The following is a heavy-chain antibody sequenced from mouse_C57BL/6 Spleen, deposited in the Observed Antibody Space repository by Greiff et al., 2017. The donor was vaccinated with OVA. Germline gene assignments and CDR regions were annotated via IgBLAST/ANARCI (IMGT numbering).Heavy chain of an antibody. CDR1: GCTFTSYW. V-gene: IGHV1-69*01. CDR3: ARTATVDLFAY. CDR2: IDPSDSYT. Sequence: QVQLQQPGAELVMPGASVKLSCKASGCTFTSYWMHWVKQRPGQGLEWIGEIDPSDSYTNYNQKFKGKSTLTVDKSSSTAYMQLSSLTSEDSAVYYCARTATVDLFAYWGQGTLVTVSA. J-gene: IGHJ3*01. D-gene: IGHD1-2*01.